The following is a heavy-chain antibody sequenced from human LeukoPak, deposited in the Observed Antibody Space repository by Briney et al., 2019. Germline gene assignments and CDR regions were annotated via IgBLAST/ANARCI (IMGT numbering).Heavy chain of an antibody. CDR3: ALGVIVVVPAAPVYAFDI. J-gene: IGHJ3*02. Sequence: ASVKVSCKASGYTFTNYAIHWVRQALGQRLEWMGWINAGYSNTKYSQKFQGRVTITMDTSASTAYMELSSLRSEDTAVYYCALGVIVVVPAAPVYAFDIWGQGTMVTVSS. D-gene: IGHD2-2*01. CDR1: GYTFTNYA. V-gene: IGHV1-3*01. CDR2: INAGYSNT.